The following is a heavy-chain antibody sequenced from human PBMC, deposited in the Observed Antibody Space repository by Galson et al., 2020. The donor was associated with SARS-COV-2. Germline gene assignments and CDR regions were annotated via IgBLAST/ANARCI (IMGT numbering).Heavy chain of an antibody. CDR3: ARQGGNMIVLVTVPGWFFDL. V-gene: IGHV4-38-2*01. J-gene: IGHJ2*01. CDR2: IYPNGRT. CDR1: GYSVSTTNY. Sequence: SETLSLTCAVSGYSVSTTNYWGWVRLAPGKGLEWIGSIYPNGRTYYNPSLESRVTISVDTSRNQFSLTLASVTAADTAFYYGARQGGNMIVLVTVPGWFFDLWGRGTLVTVSS. D-gene: IGHD2-21*02.